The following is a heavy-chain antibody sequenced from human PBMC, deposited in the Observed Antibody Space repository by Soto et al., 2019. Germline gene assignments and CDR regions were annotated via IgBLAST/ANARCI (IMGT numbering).Heavy chain of an antibody. D-gene: IGHD3-22*01. J-gene: IGHJ3*02. CDR2: IIPIFGTA. CDR1: GGTFSSYA. Sequence: SVKVSCKASGGTFSSYAISWVRQAPGQGLEWMGGIIPIFGTANYAQKFQGRVTITADKSTSTAYMELSSLRSEDTAVYYCAREYYYDSSGYASDAFDIWGQGTKVTVSS. V-gene: IGHV1-69*06. CDR3: AREYYYDSSGYASDAFDI.